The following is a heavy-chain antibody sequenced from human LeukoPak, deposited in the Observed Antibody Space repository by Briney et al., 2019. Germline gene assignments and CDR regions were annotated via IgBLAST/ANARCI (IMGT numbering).Heavy chain of an antibody. V-gene: IGHV4-30-4*08. J-gene: IGHJ6*03. CDR2: IYYSGST. Sequence: PSETLSLTCTVSGGSISSYYWSWIRQPPGKGLEWIGYIYYSGSTYYNPSLKSRVTISVDTSKNQFSLKLSSVTAADTAVYYCARCQQWLVKGTYYYYYMDVWGKGTTVTVSS. D-gene: IGHD6-19*01. CDR3: ARCQQWLVKGTYYYYYMDV. CDR1: GGSISSYY.